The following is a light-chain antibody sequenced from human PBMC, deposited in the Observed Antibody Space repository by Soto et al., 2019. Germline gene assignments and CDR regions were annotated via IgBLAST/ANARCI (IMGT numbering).Light chain of an antibody. CDR2: KAS. Sequence: DIQMTQSPSTLSASVGDRVTVTCRASQSISSWLAWYQQEAGKAPKLLIYKASTLDRGVPSRFSGSGSGTEFTLTISSLQPDDFATYYCHQYNVSSGTFGQGTRVDIK. J-gene: IGKJ1*01. CDR1: QSISSW. CDR3: HQYNVSSGT. V-gene: IGKV1-5*03.